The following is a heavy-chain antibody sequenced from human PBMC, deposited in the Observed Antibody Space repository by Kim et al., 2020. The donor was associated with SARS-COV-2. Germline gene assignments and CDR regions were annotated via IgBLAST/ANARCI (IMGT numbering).Heavy chain of an antibody. D-gene: IGHD1-26*01. J-gene: IGHJ5*02. V-gene: IGHV4-4*07. CDR1: GYSLTNYY. Sequence: SETLSLTCTVSGYSLTNYYYWSWIRQPAGKGLEWTGLIHTNGDTNYNPSLQSRVVMSLDTSKNYFSLKLNTVTAADTALYYCAATVLQTWMGVHGNYHRFVAWGQGTLVTVSS. CDR3: AATVLQTWMGVHGNYHRFVA. CDR2: IHTNGDT.